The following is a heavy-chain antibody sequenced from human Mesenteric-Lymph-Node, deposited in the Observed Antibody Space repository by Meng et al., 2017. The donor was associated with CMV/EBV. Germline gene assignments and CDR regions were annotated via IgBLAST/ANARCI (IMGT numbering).Heavy chain of an antibody. Sequence: GESLKISCTASGFTFGDYAMSWVRQAPGKGLEWVGFIRSKAYGGTTEYAASMKGRFTISRDDSKNIAHLRMNSLKIEDTAVYYCARVEVVVATILGFDYWGQGTPVTVSS. J-gene: IGHJ4*02. CDR3: ARVEVVVATILGFDY. CDR1: GFTFGDYA. CDR2: IRSKAYGGTT. V-gene: IGHV3-49*04. D-gene: IGHD5-12*01.